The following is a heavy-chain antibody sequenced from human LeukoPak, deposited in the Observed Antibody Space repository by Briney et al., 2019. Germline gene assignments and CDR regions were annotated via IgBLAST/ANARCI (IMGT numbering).Heavy chain of an antibody. CDR1: EFTFSNHA. J-gene: IGHJ4*02. D-gene: IGHD4-17*01. V-gene: IGHV3-30*02. Sequence: GGSLRLSCAASEFTFSNHAMTWVRQAPGKGLEWVAFMRSDGYNDYYAGSVKGRFTISRDNSRNSLYLQMNSLRPDDSALYYCAKAHSATDPYYFDSWGQGTLVTVSS. CDR2: MRSDGYND. CDR3: AKAHSATDPYYFDS.